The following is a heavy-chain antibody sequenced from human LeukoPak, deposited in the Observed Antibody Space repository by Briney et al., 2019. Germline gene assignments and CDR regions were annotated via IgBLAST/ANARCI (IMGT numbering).Heavy chain of an antibody. CDR2: IYAEDGET. CDR1: VYTLTELS. J-gene: IGHJ6*03. D-gene: IGHD2-15*01. V-gene: IGHV1-24*01. CDR3: AARSGSRATYYYYYMDV. Sequence: VASVKVSCKVSVYTLTELSMHWVRQAPGKGLEWMGGIYAEDGETNYAQKFTGSVTMTEDTSTDTAYMELSSLRSEGTAGYSCAARSGSRATYYYYYMDVWGKGTTVTVSS.